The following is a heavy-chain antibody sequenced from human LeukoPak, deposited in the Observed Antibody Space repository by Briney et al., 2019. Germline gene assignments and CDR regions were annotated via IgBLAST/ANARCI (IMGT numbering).Heavy chain of an antibody. V-gene: IGHV3-7*01. J-gene: IGHJ4*02. CDR2: INQDGHER. CDR1: GFTFNDHW. D-gene: IGHD6-13*01. Sequence: GGSLRLSCAASGFTFNDHWMSWVRQAPGKGLEWVANINQDGHERYYVDSLKGRFTISRDNAKNSLFLQMNSLRAEDTALYYCARDRIQPGIYFDNWGQGTLVTVSS. CDR3: ARDRIQPGIYFDN.